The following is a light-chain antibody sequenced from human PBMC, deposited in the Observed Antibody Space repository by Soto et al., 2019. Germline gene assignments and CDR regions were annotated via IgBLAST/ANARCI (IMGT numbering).Light chain of an antibody. J-gene: IGKJ1*01. CDR3: QQYYRTPPT. CDR2: WAS. V-gene: IGKV4-1*01. CDR1: QSVLYSSNNKNY. Sequence: DIVMTQSPDSLAVSLCERATINCKSSQSVLYSSNNKNYLAWYQQKPGQPPKLLIYWASTRESGVPDRFSGSGSGTDFTLTISSLQAEDVAVYYCQQYYRTPPTFGQGTKVEIK.